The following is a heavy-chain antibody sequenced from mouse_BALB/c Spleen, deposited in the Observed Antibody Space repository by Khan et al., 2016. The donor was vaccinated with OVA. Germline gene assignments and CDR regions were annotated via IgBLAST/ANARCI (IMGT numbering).Heavy chain of an antibody. CDR3: ARNSYMYDFTY. CDR2: IRSGGNT. Sequence: QVQLQQSGPGLVQPSQRLSITCTVSGFSLNTYGIHWIRQSQGKGLEWLGVIRSGGNTDYNGAFISRLNITKDNSKSQVFFKLNSLQADDTSLYYCARNSYMYDFTYWGQGTLVTVSA. D-gene: IGHD2-14*01. J-gene: IGHJ3*01. CDR1: GFSLNTYG. V-gene: IGHV2-2*01.